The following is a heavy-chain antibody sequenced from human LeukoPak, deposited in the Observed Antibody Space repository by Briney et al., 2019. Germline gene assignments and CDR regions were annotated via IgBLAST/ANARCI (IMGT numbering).Heavy chain of an antibody. CDR2: FDPEVGET. V-gene: IGHV1-24*01. J-gene: IGHJ4*02. CDR1: GYTLTELS. CDR3: VKLSEARLGRRQYYFDY. Sequence: ASVKVSCKVSGYTLTELSMHWVRQAPGKGLEWMGGFDPEVGETIYAQKFRGRVTMTEDTSPDTAYMELSSLRSEDTAVYYCVKLSEARLGRRQYYFDYWGQGTLVTVSS. D-gene: IGHD3-16*01.